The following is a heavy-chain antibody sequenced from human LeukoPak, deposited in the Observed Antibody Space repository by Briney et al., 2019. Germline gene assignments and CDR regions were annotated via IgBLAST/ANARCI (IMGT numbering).Heavy chain of an antibody. D-gene: IGHD2-15*01. J-gene: IGHJ4*02. CDR1: GFTFSSYG. V-gene: IGHV3-23*01. CDR3: AKFGEAAIFDY. Sequence: GGSLRLSCAASGFTFSSYGMSWVRQAPGKGLEWVSGISGSGGSTYYADSVKGRFTISRDNSKNTLYLQMNSLRAEDTAVYYCAKFGEAAIFDYWGQGTLVTVSS. CDR2: ISGSGGST.